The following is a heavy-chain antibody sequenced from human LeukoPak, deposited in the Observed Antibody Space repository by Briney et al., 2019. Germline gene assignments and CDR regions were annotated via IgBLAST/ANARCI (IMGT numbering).Heavy chain of an antibody. J-gene: IGHJ4*02. D-gene: IGHD2-2*02. CDR1: GYSISSGYY. CDR3: ARGPYLSPVMYYFDY. CDR2: INHSGST. V-gene: IGHV4-38-2*02. Sequence: SETLSLTCTVSGYSISSGYYWGWIRQPPGKGLEWIGSINHSGSTNYNPSLKSRVTISVDTSKNQFSLKLSSVTAADTAVYYCARGPYLSPVMYYFDYWGQGTLVTVSS.